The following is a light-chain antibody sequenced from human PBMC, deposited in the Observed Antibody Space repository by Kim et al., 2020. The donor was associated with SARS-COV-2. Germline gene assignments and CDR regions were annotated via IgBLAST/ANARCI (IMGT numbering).Light chain of an antibody. CDR1: KLGDKY. Sequence: PGQKSNSTCSGDKLGDKYVSWYQQKPGQFPVVVIYQDNQRPSGIPERFSGSNSGNTATLTISGTPAMDEADYYCQAWDSSNHNYVFGAGTKVTVL. J-gene: IGLJ1*01. CDR3: QAWDSSNHNYV. V-gene: IGLV3-1*01. CDR2: QDN.